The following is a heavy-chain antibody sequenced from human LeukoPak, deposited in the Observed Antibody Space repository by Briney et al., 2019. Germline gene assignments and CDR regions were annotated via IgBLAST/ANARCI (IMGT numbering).Heavy chain of an antibody. V-gene: IGHV4-30-4*01. Sequence: PSETLSLTCTVSGGSTSSGAYYWSWIRQPPGKGLEWIGYIDYSGSTYYNPSLKSRVTISVDTSKNQFSLKLSSVTAADTAVYYCARGITMIVGEYYFDYWGQGTLVTVSS. D-gene: IGHD3-22*01. CDR2: IDYSGST. J-gene: IGHJ4*02. CDR3: ARGITMIVGEYYFDY. CDR1: GGSTSSGAYY.